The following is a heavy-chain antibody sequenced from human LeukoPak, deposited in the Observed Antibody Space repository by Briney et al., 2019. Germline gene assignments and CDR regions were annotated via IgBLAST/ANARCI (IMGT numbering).Heavy chain of an antibody. CDR2: IYYSGST. D-gene: IGHD5-24*01. Sequence: SETLSLTCTVSGASMTNYYWAWIRQPPGKGLGWIGYIYYSGSTNYNPSLKSRVTISVDTSKNQFSLKLSSVTAADTAAYYCARGNGYNYYWGQGTLVTVSS. CDR3: ARGNGYNYY. CDR1: GASMTNYY. J-gene: IGHJ4*02. V-gene: IGHV4-59*01.